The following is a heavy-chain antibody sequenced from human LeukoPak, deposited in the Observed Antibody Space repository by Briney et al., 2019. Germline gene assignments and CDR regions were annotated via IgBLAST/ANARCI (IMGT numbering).Heavy chain of an antibody. V-gene: IGHV4-39*01. D-gene: IGHD3-10*01. Sequence: ASETLSLTCTVSGGSISSSSYYWGWIRQPPGKGLEWIGSIYYSGSTYYNPSLKSRVTISVDTSKNQFSLKLSSVTAADTAVYYCARTRYYYNSRSYGAPYYFDYWGQGTLVTVSS. CDR1: GGSISSSSYY. J-gene: IGHJ4*02. CDR3: ARTRYYYNSRSYGAPYYFDY. CDR2: IYYSGST.